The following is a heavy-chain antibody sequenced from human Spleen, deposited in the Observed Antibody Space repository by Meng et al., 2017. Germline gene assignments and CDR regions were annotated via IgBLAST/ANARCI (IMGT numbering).Heavy chain of an antibody. D-gene: IGHD6-19*01. CDR2: SGHSGIT. CDR3: VRSSGWVRTGFDP. J-gene: IGHJ5*02. Sequence: QPQLQEAGPGLVKPSEALSLTCRVSGGSISTSGYYWGWIRQPPGKGLEWIGTSGHSGITYHTPSLKSRSTVSIDTSKSQFSLKLTSVTAADTAVYYCVRSSGWVRTGFDPWGQVTLVTVSS. CDR1: GGSISTSGYY. V-gene: IGHV4-39*01.